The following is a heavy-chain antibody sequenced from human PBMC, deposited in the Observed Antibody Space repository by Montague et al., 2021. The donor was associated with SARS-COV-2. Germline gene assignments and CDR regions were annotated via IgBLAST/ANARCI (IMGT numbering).Heavy chain of an antibody. CDR3: AKDRTTIFGVVIIDRMWRDAFDI. J-gene: IGHJ3*02. V-gene: IGHV3-23*03. CDR1: GFTLSSYA. Sequence: SLRLSCAASGFTLSSYALSWVRQAPGKGLEWVSVIYSGVSSPYYSYSXXVLFTISRDNSKNTLYLQMNSLRAEDTAVSYCAKDRTTIFGVVIIDRMWRDAFDIWGQGTMVTVSS. D-gene: IGHD3-3*01. CDR2: IYSGVSSP.